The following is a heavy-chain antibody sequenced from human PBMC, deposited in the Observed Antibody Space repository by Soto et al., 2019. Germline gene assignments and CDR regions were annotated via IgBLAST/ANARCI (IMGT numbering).Heavy chain of an antibody. D-gene: IGHD6-13*01. CDR1: GGSISSYY. J-gene: IGHJ4*02. CDR2: MHHSGSS. CDR3: ASYSDTWTALDS. V-gene: IGHV4-59*01. Sequence: LSLTCTVSGGSISSYYWSWIRQPPGKGLEWIGYMHHSGSSSYNPSLKSRVTISVDTSKNQFSLKLRSVTAADTALYYCASYSDTWTALDSWGQGTLVTVSS.